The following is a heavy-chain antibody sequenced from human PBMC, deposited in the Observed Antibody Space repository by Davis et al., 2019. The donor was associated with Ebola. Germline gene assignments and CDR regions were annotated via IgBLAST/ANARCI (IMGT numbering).Heavy chain of an antibody. J-gene: IGHJ6*04. Sequence: AASVKVSCKASGGTFSSYAISWVRQAPGQGLEWMGGIIPIFGTANYAQKFQGRVTITADESTSTAYMELSSLRSEDTAVYYCARARPHRVSYDILTGPYGMDVWGKGTTVTVSS. V-gene: IGHV1-69*13. D-gene: IGHD3-9*01. CDR1: GGTFSSYA. CDR2: IIPIFGTA. CDR3: ARARPHRVSYDILTGPYGMDV.